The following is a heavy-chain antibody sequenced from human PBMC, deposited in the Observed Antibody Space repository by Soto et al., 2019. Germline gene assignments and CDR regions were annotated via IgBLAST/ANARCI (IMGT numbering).Heavy chain of an antibody. J-gene: IGHJ4*02. CDR1: GYTFTTYG. CDR3: ARAPVAGTYFDY. Sequence: QVQLVQSGAEVKKPGASVKVSCKASGYTFTTYGISWVRQAPGQGLEWMGWINGYNGNTNYAQKLQGRVTMTTDTYTSTSYMELRSLRSDDTAVYYCARAPVAGTYFDYWGQGTLVTVSS. D-gene: IGHD6-19*01. CDR2: INGYNGNT. V-gene: IGHV1-18*01.